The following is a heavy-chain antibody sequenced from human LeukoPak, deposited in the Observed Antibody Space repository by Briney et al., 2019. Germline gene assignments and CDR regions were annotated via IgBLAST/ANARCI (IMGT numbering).Heavy chain of an antibody. CDR1: GYSISSGYY. Sequence: PSETLSLTCAVSGYSISSGYYWGWIRQPPGKGLEWIGSIYHSGSTYYNPSLKSRVTISVDTSKNQFSLKLSSVTAADTAVYYCARQKLDIVVVPAAPFDYWGQGTLVTVSS. J-gene: IGHJ4*02. D-gene: IGHD2-2*03. V-gene: IGHV4-38-2*01. CDR2: IYHSGST. CDR3: ARQKLDIVVVPAAPFDY.